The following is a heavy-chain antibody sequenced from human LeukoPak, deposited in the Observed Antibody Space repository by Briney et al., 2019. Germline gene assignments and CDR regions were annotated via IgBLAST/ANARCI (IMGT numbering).Heavy chain of an antibody. J-gene: IGHJ4*02. Sequence: PGRSLRLSCAASGFTFSSYAMHWVRQAPGKGLEWVAFISYDGSNKYYADSVKGRFTISRDNSKNTLYLQMNSLRAEDTAVYYCTVWGIVVVVAAKVPGNWGQGTLVTVSS. D-gene: IGHD2-15*01. CDR2: ISYDGSNK. CDR3: TVWGIVVVVAAKVPGN. CDR1: GFTFSSYA. V-gene: IGHV3-30-3*01.